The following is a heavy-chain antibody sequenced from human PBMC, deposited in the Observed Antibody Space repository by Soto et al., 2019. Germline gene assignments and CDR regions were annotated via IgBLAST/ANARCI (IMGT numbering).Heavy chain of an antibody. CDR2: IYYSGAT. V-gene: IGHV4-61*01. CDR3: ARLSTMAIAGGLWYYSMDV. J-gene: IGHJ6*02. D-gene: IGHD3-10*01. Sequence: SETMSLTCSVSGGSVSSATYYWSWIRRPPGKQLEWIGYIYYSGATNHNPSLTSRVSISLDTSRNQVSLKLSSVTAADTAVYYCARLSTMAIAGGLWYYSMDVWGLGTPGTVS. CDR1: GGSVSSATYY.